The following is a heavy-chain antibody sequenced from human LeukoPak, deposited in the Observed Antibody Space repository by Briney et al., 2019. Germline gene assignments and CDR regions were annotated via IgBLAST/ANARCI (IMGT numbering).Heavy chain of an antibody. J-gene: IGHJ4*02. Sequence: SETLSLTCTVSGGSISSYYWSWIRQPAGKGLEWIGRIYTSGSTNYNPSLKSRVTISIDTSKNQFSLKPNSVTAADTAVYYCARDRGYSYAFDYWGQGTLVTVSS. CDR3: ARDRGYSYAFDY. CDR2: IYTSGST. D-gene: IGHD5-18*01. V-gene: IGHV4-4*07. CDR1: GGSISSYY.